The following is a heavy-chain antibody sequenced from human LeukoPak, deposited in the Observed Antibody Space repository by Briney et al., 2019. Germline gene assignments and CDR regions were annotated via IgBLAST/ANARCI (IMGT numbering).Heavy chain of an antibody. CDR2: ISAYNGNT. Sequence: GASQNVSCMASRYTFTCYGISWVRQAPGQGLEWIAWISAYNGNTNYAQKLQGRVTMTTDTSTGTAYMELRSLRSDDTAVYYCARGGSSSWFYDWFDPWGQGTLVTVSS. CDR1: RYTFTCYG. CDR3: ARGGSSSWFYDWFDP. D-gene: IGHD6-13*01. V-gene: IGHV1-18*01. J-gene: IGHJ5*02.